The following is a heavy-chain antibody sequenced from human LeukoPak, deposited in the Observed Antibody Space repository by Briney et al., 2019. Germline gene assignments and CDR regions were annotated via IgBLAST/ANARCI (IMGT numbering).Heavy chain of an antibody. J-gene: IGHJ5*02. D-gene: IGHD3-3*01. CDR3: ARDRGSTTIFGRPENWFDP. CDR1: GFTFSSYG. CDR2: IWYDGSNK. V-gene: IGHV3-33*01. Sequence: GGSLRLSCAASGFTFSSYGMHWVRQAPGKGLEWVAVIWYDGSNKYYADSVKGRFTISRDNSKNTLYLQMNSLRAEDAAVYYCARDRGSTTIFGRPENWFDPWGQGTLVTVSS.